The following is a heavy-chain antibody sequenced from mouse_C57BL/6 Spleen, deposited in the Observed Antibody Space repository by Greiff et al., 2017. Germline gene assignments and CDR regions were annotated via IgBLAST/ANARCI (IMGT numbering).Heavy chain of an antibody. CDR2: INPNNGGT. V-gene: IGHV1-26*01. Sequence: EVQLQQSGPELVKPGASVKISCKASGYTFTDYYMNWVKQSHGKSLEWIGDINPNNGGTSYNQKFKGKATLTVDKSSSTAYMERRSLTSEDSAVYYCARQPYGYDVGYWGQGTTLTVSS. CDR3: ARQPYGYDVGY. J-gene: IGHJ2*01. D-gene: IGHD2-2*01. CDR1: GYTFTDYY.